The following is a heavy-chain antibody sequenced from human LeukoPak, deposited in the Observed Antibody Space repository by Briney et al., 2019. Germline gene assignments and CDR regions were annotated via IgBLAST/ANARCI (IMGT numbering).Heavy chain of an antibody. Sequence: SQTLSLTCTVSGGSIGSGGYYWSWIRQPPGKGLEWIGYIYHSGSTYYNPSLKSRVTISVDRSKNQFSLKLSSVTAADTAVYYCARAHQGQQLFDFWGQGTLVTVSS. CDR2: IYHSGST. V-gene: IGHV4-30-2*01. CDR3: ARAHQGQQLFDF. CDR1: GGSIGSGGYY. J-gene: IGHJ4*02. D-gene: IGHD6-13*01.